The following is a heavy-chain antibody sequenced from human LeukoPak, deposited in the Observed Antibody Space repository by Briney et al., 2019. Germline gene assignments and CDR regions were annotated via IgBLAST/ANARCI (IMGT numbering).Heavy chain of an antibody. V-gene: IGHV4-39*07. J-gene: IGHJ5*02. D-gene: IGHD3-16*01. CDR2: GDYSGGK. Sequence: SETLSLTCTVSGDSFSSVTDYWAWIRQPPGKGLEWIASGDYSGGKYYNPSLESRVAISTDMSKSQISLKLTSVTGADTAVYFCARCSPHDSELGDWFDPWGQGTLVTVAS. CDR3: ARCSPHDSELGDWFDP. CDR1: GDSFSSVTDY.